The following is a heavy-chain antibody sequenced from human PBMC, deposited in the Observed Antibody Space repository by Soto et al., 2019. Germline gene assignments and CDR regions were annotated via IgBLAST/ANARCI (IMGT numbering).Heavy chain of an antibody. J-gene: IGHJ4*02. CDR3: TRDGDTRNYYSLFDH. Sequence: QVQLVESGGGVVQPGRSLRLSCAASGFTFSHYGIHWVRQAPGKGLEWLAVIWYDGSKKYYADSVKGRLTISRDDSRNTVYLEMDSLRVEDTAVYYCTRDGDTRNYYSLFDHWGQGTLVTVSS. V-gene: IGHV3-33*01. CDR1: GFTFSHYG. D-gene: IGHD3-22*01. CDR2: IWYDGSKK.